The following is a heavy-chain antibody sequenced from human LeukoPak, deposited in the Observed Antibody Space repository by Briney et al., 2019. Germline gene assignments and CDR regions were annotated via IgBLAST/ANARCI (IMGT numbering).Heavy chain of an antibody. D-gene: IGHD6-19*01. CDR2: ISSSSSYI. J-gene: IGHJ1*01. CDR3: ARDRGGSGCYQH. CDR1: GFTFSSYS. V-gene: IGHV3-21*01. Sequence: GGSLRLSCAASGFTFSSYSMNWVRQAPGKGLEWVSSISSSSSYIYYADSVKGRFTISRDNAKNSLYLQMNSLRAEVTAVYYCARDRGGSGCYQHWGQGTLVTVSS.